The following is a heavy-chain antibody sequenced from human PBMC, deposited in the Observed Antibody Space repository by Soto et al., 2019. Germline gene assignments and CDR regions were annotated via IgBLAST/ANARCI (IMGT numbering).Heavy chain of an antibody. CDR1: GGTFSSYA. CDR3: ASPNMTTVPSDRLGDYYYYGMDV. Sequence: ASVKVSCKASGGTFSSYAISWVRQAPGQGLEWMGSIIPIFGTANYAQKFQGRVTITADESTSTAYMELSSLRSEDTAVYYCASPNMTTVPSDRLGDYYYYGMDVWGQGTTVTVSS. D-gene: IGHD4-17*01. J-gene: IGHJ6*02. V-gene: IGHV1-69*13. CDR2: IIPIFGTA.